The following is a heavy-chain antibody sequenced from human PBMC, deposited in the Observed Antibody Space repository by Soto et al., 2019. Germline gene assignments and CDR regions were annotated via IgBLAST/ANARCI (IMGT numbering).Heavy chain of an antibody. CDR1: GGSISSGGYY. J-gene: IGHJ6*03. Sequence: SETLSLTCTVSGGSISSGGYYWSWIRQRPGKGLEWIGYIYYSGSTYYNPSLKSRVTVSVDTSKNQFSLKLSSVTAADTAVYYCARAFWTLLYYYMDVWGKGTTVTVSS. CDR2: IYYSGST. CDR3: ARAFWTLLYYYMDV. V-gene: IGHV4-31*03. D-gene: IGHD3-3*01.